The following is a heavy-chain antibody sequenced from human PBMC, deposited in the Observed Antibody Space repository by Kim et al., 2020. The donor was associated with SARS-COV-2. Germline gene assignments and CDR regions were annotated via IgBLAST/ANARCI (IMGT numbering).Heavy chain of an antibody. CDR2: ISSSSSTI. Sequence: GGSLRLSCAASGFTFSTYSMTWVRQAPGKGLEWVSSISSSSSTIYYADSVKGRFSISRDNAKNSLYLQMNILSDEDTAVYYCARDFGRDLIGYCSGGSCYYAMDVWGQGTTVTVSS. D-gene: IGHD2-15*01. CDR3: ARDFGRDLIGYCSGGSCYYAMDV. J-gene: IGHJ6*02. CDR1: GFTFSTYS. V-gene: IGHV3-48*02.